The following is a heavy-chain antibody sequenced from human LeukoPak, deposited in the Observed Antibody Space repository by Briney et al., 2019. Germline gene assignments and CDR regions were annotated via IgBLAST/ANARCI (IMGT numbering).Heavy chain of an antibody. CDR1: GFTFSAYA. J-gene: IGHJ4*02. V-gene: IGHV3-23*01. Sequence: GGSLRLSCAASGFTFSAYAMRWVRQAPGKGLEWVSSITASGETTYYADSVKGRFTISRGNSKNTLYLQMNSLRGEDTAVYYCAKDREGTIADYFDYWGQGTLVTVSS. CDR2: ITASGETT. CDR3: AKDREGTIADYFDY. D-gene: IGHD1-7*01.